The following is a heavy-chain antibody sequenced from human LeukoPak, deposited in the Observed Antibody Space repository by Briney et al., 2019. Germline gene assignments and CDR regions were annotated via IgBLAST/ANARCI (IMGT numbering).Heavy chain of an antibody. CDR3: ARGYCSGGSCYLFGDY. J-gene: IGHJ4*02. CDR1: GGSITSYY. D-gene: IGHD2-15*01. V-gene: IGHV4-59*01. CDR2: IFYSGST. Sequence: SETLSLTCTVSGGSITSYYWSWIRQPPGKGLEWIGDIFYSGSTKYNPSLKSRVTIALDTTKNQFSLKLTSVTAADTAVYYCARGYCSGGSCYLFGDYWGQGTLVTVSS.